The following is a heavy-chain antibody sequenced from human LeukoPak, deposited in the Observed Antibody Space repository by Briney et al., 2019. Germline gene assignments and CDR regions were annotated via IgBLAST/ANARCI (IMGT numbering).Heavy chain of an antibody. CDR3: TSRLVRSPQSRYGMDV. Sequence: PGGSLRLSRAASGFTFSSYAMSWVRQAPGKGLEWVSAISGSGGSTYYADSVKGRFTISRDNSKNTLYLQMNSLKTEDTAVYYCTSRLVRSPQSRYGMDVWGQGTTVTVSS. D-gene: IGHD3-3*01. V-gene: IGHV3-23*01. CDR2: ISGSGGST. CDR1: GFTFSSYA. J-gene: IGHJ6*02.